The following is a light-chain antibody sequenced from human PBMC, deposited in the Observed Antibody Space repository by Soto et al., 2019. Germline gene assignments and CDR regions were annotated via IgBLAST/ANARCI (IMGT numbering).Light chain of an antibody. V-gene: IGKV3-20*01. J-gene: IGKJ3*01. CDR2: GAA. Sequence: EIVLTQSPGTLSLSPGERATLSCRANQSISHYLAWYQQKPGQSPRLLIYGAASRAIGIPDRFNGSGSETTFTLTISTLQPDDFALYYCQQYNGSPFTFGPGTKVDIK. CDR1: QSISHY. CDR3: QQYNGSPFT.